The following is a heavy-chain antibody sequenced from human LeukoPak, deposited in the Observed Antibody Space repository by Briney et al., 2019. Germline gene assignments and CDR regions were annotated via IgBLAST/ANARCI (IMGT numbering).Heavy chain of an antibody. J-gene: IGHJ4*02. D-gene: IGHD2-2*01. V-gene: IGHV4-30-4*08. Sequence: SQTLSLTCTVSGGSISSGDYYWSWIRQPPGKGLEWIGYIYYSGSTYYNPSLKSRVTISVDTSKNQFSLKLSSVTAADTAVYYCAREISGGYCSSTSCWGGYWGQGTLVTVSS. CDR1: GGSISSGDYY. CDR2: IYYSGST. CDR3: AREISGGYCSSTSCWGGY.